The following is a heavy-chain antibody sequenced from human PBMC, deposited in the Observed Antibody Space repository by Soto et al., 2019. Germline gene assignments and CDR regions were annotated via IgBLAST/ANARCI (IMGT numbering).Heavy chain of an antibody. CDR1: GGSLSPYY. J-gene: IGHJ5*02. Sequence: QVPLQESGPGLVKPSETLSLTCTVSGGSLSPYYRSWVRQPPGKGLEWIGFIWFTGTTTYNPSLRSRVTMSVDTSKNKLSLALNSVTAADTAVYYCARESSGDHNHNWFDPWGQGTLVTVSA. D-gene: IGHD1-20*01. V-gene: IGHV4-59*01. CDR2: IWFTGTT. CDR3: ARESSGDHNHNWFDP.